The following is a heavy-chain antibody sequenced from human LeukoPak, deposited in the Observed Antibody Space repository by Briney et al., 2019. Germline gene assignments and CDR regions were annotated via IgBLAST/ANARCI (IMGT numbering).Heavy chain of an antibody. CDR1: GFTFSSYA. CDR2: ISGSGGST. Sequence: GGSLRLSCAASGFTFSSYAMSWVRQAPGKGLEWVSAISGSGGSTYYADSVKGRFTISRDNSKNTLYLQMNSLRAEDTAVYYCAKKSKYSSGWYGDVRRTRQLPATPYYFDYWGQGTLVTVPS. J-gene: IGHJ4*02. V-gene: IGHV3-23*01. CDR3: AKKSKYSSGWYGDVRRTRQLPATPYYFDY. D-gene: IGHD6-19*01.